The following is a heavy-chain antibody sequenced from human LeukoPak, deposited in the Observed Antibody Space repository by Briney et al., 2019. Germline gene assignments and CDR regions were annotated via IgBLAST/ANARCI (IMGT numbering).Heavy chain of an antibody. CDR3: ARGTVPSLAGDY. CDR1: GNTFTSYA. D-gene: IGHD6-6*01. CDR2: INAGNGNT. V-gene: IGHV1-3*01. Sequence: ASVKVSCKASGNTFTSYAMHWVRQAPGQRLEWMGWINAGNGNTKYSQKFQGRVTITRDTSASTAYMELSSLRSEDTAVYYCARGTVPSLAGDYWGQGTLVTVSS. J-gene: IGHJ4*02.